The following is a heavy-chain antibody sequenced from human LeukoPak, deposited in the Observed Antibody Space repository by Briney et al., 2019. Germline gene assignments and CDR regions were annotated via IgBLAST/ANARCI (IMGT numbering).Heavy chain of an antibody. CDR1: AYIITSDG. J-gene: IGHJ4*02. CDR3: ARGARYSSLRY. V-gene: IGHV1-18*01. Sequence: GASMMNSCKTSAYIITSDGIRWVRQAPRQGSGWMGWISAYNGKTNYAQKLQGRVTMTTDASTSIAYMELRSLGSDDTAVYYCARGARYSSLRYWGQGTLVTVSS. CDR2: ISAYNGKT. D-gene: IGHD6-19*01.